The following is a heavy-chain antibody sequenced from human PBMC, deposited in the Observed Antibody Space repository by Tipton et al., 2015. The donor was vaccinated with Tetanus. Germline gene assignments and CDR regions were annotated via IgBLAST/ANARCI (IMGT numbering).Heavy chain of an antibody. CDR2: IYYTGST. CDR3: ARRAGTSRFDY. D-gene: IGHD1-1*01. V-gene: IGHV4-61*01. Sequence: TLRLSCNVSGGSVSSGTYYWTRIRQSPGKGLEWIGYIYYTGSTNYNPSLKSRVTVSVDKSKNQLSLKLRSVTAADTAVYYCARRAGTSRFDYWGQGTLVTVSS. J-gene: IGHJ4*02. CDR1: GGSVSSGTYY.